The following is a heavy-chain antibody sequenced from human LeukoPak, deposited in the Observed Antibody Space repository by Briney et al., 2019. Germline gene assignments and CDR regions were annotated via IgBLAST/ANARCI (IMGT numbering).Heavy chain of an antibody. CDR2: IYTSGST. CDR1: GGSISSGSYY. V-gene: IGHV4-61*02. J-gene: IGHJ6*02. D-gene: IGHD3-10*01. Sequence: PSETLSLTCTVSGGSISSGSYYCSWIRQPAGKGLEWIGRIYTSGSTNYNPSLKSRVTISVDTSKNQFSLKLSSVTAADTAVYCCARSYYYGSGDYGMDVWGQGTTVTVSS. CDR3: ARSYYYGSGDYGMDV.